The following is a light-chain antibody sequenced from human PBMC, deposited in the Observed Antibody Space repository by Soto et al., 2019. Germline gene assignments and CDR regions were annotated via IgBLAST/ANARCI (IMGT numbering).Light chain of an antibody. Sequence: EIVLTQSPGTLSLSPGERATLSCRASRSLSSSYVVWYQQKPGQAPRLLIYAASRRATGIPDRFSGSVSATEYTLTISRLEPEDFAVYYCQQQGTFGQGTKLEIK. J-gene: IGKJ2*01. V-gene: IGKV3-20*01. CDR3: QQQGT. CDR2: AAS. CDR1: RSLSSSY.